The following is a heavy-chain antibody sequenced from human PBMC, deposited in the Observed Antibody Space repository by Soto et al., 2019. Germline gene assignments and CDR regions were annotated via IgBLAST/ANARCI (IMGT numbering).Heavy chain of an antibody. CDR3: ARQGVAGTGDYYYYGVDV. CDR1: GGSISSYY. D-gene: IGHD6-19*01. CDR2: IYYSGST. Sequence: SETLSLTCTVSGGSISSYYWSWVRQPPGKGLEWIGYIYYSGSTNYNPSLKSRVTISVDTSKNQFSLKLSSVTAADTAVYYFARQGVAGTGDYYYYGVDVWGQGTTVTVSS. J-gene: IGHJ6*02. V-gene: IGHV4-59*08.